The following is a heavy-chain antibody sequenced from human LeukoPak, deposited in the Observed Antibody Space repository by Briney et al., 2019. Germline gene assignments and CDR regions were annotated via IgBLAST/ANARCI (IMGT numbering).Heavy chain of an antibody. CDR2: VIPVLDIT. CDR1: GGPFDRYV. J-gene: IGHJ4*02. V-gene: IGHV1-69*04. D-gene: IGHD5-24*01. CDR3: ARVYRRDGYNYVGY. Sequence: SVKVSCKASGGPFDRYVISWVRQVPGLGPEWMGRVIPVLDITNYAQNFQGRVTITADKSTGTAYMELSSLRSEDTAVYYCARVYRRDGYNYVGYWGQGTLVTVSS.